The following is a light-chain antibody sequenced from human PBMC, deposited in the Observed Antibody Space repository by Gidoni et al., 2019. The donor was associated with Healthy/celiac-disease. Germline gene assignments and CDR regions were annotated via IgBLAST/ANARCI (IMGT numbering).Light chain of an antibody. J-gene: IGKJ1*01. Sequence: QLTQSPSSLYASVGDRVTITCRASQGISSYLAWYQQKPGKAPKLMIDAASTLQSGVPSRLRGSGSGTDFTLTISSLQPEDFATYYCQQINSYPRTFGQXTKVEIK. CDR2: AAS. CDR1: QGISSY. V-gene: IGKV1-9*01. CDR3: QQINSYPRT.